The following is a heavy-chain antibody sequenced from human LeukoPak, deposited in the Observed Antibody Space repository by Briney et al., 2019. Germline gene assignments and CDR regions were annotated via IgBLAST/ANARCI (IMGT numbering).Heavy chain of an antibody. CDR1: GFTFSSYA. V-gene: IGHV3-30*02. CDR3: ARDLRYSGSYRVSWYFDY. D-gene: IGHD1-26*01. CDR2: IRYDGSNK. J-gene: IGHJ4*02. Sequence: GGSLRLSCAASGFTFSSYAMHWVRQAPGKGLEWVAFIRYDGSNKYYADSVKGRFTISRDNSKDTLYLQMNSLRAEDTAVYYCARDLRYSGSYRVSWYFDYWGQGTLVTVSS.